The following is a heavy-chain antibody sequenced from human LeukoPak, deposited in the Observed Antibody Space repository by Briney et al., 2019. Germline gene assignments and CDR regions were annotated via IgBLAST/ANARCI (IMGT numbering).Heavy chain of an antibody. D-gene: IGHD3-3*01. Sequence: SETLSLTCTVSGGSISSGGYYWSWIRQHPGKGLEWIGYIYYSGSTYYNPSLKSRVTISVDTSKNQFSLKLSSETAADTAVYYCARDPSRRFGAWGQGTLVTVSS. CDR1: GGSISSGGYY. CDR3: ARDPSRRFGA. J-gene: IGHJ5*02. V-gene: IGHV4-31*03. CDR2: IYYSGST.